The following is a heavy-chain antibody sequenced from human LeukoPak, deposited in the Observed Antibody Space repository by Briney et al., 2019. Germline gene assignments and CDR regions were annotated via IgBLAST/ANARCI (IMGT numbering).Heavy chain of an antibody. V-gene: IGHV3-11*01. CDR2: ISSSGSTI. CDR3: AKAQSGSYHYY. CDR1: GFTFSDYY. J-gene: IGHJ4*02. D-gene: IGHD1-26*01. Sequence: GGSLRLSCAASGFTFSDYYMSWIRQAPGKGLEWISYISSSGSTIYYADSVKGRFTISRDNAKNSLYLQMNSLRAEDTAVYYCAKAQSGSYHYYWGQGTLVTVSS.